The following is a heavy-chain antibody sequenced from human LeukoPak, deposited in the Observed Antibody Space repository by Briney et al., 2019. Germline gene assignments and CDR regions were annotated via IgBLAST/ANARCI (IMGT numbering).Heavy chain of an antibody. CDR1: GFTFSSYA. Sequence: GGSLRLSCAASGFTFSSYAMHWVRQAPGKGLEWVAVISYDGSNKYYADSVRGRFTISRDNSKNTLYLQMNSLRAEDTAVYYCARGGRYSGYDGLLRYFDYWGQGTLVTVSS. D-gene: IGHD5-12*01. CDR2: ISYDGSNK. CDR3: ARGGRYSGYDGLLRYFDY. V-gene: IGHV3-30-3*01. J-gene: IGHJ4*02.